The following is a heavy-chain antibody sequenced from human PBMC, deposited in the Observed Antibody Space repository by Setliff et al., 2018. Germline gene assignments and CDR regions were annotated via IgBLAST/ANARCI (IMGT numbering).Heavy chain of an antibody. V-gene: IGHV4-38-2*02. CDR2: VYTTGST. CDR1: GYSISSGYY. D-gene: IGHD3-10*01. J-gene: IGHJ6*03. CDR3: ARVRITPYCMDV. Sequence: SETLSLTCTVSGYSISSGYYWGWIRQSAGKGLERIGHVYTTGSTAFNPSLNSRVTMSLDKSKNQFSLKLYSVTAADTAVYFCARVRITPYCMDVWGKGTTVTVSS.